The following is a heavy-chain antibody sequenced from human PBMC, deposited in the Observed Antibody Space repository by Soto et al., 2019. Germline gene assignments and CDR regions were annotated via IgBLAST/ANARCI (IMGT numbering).Heavy chain of an antibody. CDR1: GYTFTNYY. Sequence: QVHLVQSGAEVAKPGASVKLSCKASGYTFTNYYIHWVRQAPGQGLEWMGIINPSGSSTSYSQKFLGRFTMTGDTSTSTVYMHRRGLTYDDTAVYFCARALTEFDYWGPGTLVTVSS. D-gene: IGHD7-27*01. V-gene: IGHV1-46*01. CDR3: ARALTEFDY. J-gene: IGHJ4*02. CDR2: INPSGSST.